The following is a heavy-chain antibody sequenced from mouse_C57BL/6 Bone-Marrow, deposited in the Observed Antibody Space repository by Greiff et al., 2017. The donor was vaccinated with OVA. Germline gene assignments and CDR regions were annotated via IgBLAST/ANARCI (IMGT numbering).Heavy chain of an antibody. V-gene: IGHV1-82*01. J-gene: IGHJ2*01. CDR3: ARDGYYVYFDY. CDR1: GYAFSSSW. CDR2: IYPGDGDT. Sequence: VKLMESGPELVKPGASVKISCKASGYAFSSSWMNWVKQRPGKGLEWIGRIYPGDGDTNYNGKFKGKATLTADKSSSTAYMQLSSLTSEDSAVYFCARDGYYVYFDYWGQGTTLTVSS. D-gene: IGHD2-3*01.